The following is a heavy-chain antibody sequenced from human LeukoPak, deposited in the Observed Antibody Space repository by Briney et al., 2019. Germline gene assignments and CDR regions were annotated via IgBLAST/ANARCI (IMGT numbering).Heavy chain of an antibody. V-gene: IGHV3-9*01. CDR3: ATARTTVTTSWHCYGMDV. CDR2: ISWNSGSI. Sequence: GRSLRLSCAASGFTFDDYSLHWVRQPPGKGLEWVSGISWNSGSIGYADSVKGRFTISRQNAKNPLYLQMNSLRPEDTALYYCATARTTVTTSWHCYGMDVWGQGTTVTVSS. CDR1: GFTFDDYS. D-gene: IGHD4-17*01. J-gene: IGHJ6*02.